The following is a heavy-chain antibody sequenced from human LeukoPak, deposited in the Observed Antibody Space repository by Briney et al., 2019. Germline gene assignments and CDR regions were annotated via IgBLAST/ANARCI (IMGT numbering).Heavy chain of an antibody. CDR3: ARGSSISWSPYYFEY. Sequence: SETLSLTCTVSGGSVSSGSYYWSWIRPPPGKGLECIGYIYSSGSTNYKPSLKSRVTISKDPSKNQFSLKLTSVTAADTAVYYCARGSSISWSPYYFEYWGQGTLVTVSS. J-gene: IGHJ4*02. V-gene: IGHV4-61*01. CDR1: GGSVSSGSYY. D-gene: IGHD6-13*01. CDR2: IYSSGST.